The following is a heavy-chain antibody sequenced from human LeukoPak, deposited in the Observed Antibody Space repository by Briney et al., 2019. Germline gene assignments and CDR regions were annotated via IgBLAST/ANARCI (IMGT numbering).Heavy chain of an antibody. CDR3: ARVFPYRATVTNY. D-gene: IGHD4-17*01. Sequence: PWGSLRLSCAASGFTFSSYWMHWVRQAPGKGLVWVSRINSDGSSTSYADSVKGRFTISRDNAKNMLYLQMNSLRAEDTAVYYCARVFPYRATVTNYWGQGTLFTVSS. CDR1: GFTFSSYW. J-gene: IGHJ4*02. V-gene: IGHV3-74*01. CDR2: INSDGSST.